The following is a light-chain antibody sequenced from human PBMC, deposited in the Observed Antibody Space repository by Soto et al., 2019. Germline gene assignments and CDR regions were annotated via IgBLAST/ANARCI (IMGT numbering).Light chain of an antibody. Sequence: QPVLTQLPSASASLGASVKLTCILSSGHSRYDIAWHQQQPGKGPRFLMKVNTEGAHRKGDGMPDRFSGSSSGAERYLIISRLQSEDEADYYCQTWGTGIVVFGGGTKVTVL. CDR1: SGHSRYD. J-gene: IGLJ2*01. CDR2: VNTEGAH. CDR3: QTWGTGIVV. V-gene: IGLV4-69*01.